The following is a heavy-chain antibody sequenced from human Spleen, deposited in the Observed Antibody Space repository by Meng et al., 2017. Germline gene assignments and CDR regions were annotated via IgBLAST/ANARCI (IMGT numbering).Heavy chain of an antibody. J-gene: IGHJ6*02. D-gene: IGHD1-14*01. V-gene: IGHV1-69*06. CDR2: IIPIFGTA. CDR1: GGTFSSYA. Sequence: SVKVSCKASGGTFSSYAISWVRQAPGQGLEWMGGIIPIFGTANYAQKFQGRVTITADKSTSTAYMELSSLRSEDTAVYYCATEGSDYYYYGMDVWGQGTTVTGSS. CDR3: ATEGSDYYYYGMDV.